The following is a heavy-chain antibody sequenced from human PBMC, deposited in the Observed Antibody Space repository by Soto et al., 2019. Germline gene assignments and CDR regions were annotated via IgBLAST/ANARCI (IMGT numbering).Heavy chain of an antibody. D-gene: IGHD3-3*01. CDR1: GYIFSGYY. CDR2: INPNSGAT. V-gene: IGHV1-2*02. CDR3: ARDGVVIDFCSPIWFDP. J-gene: IGHJ5*02. Sequence: QAHLVQSGAEMKKPGASVKVSCKASGYIFSGYYIHWLRQAPGQGIEWMGWINPNSGATNYAQTFQGRVTMTRDTSISTVYMELSRLRPDDTAVYYCARDGVVIDFCSPIWFDPWGQGTKVTVSS.